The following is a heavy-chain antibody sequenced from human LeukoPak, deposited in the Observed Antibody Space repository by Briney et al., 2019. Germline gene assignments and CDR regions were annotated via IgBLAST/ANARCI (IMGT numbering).Heavy chain of an antibody. CDR2: IYYSGST. Sequence: PSETLSLTCTVSGGSISSSSYYWDWIRQPPGKGLEWIGSIYYSGSTYYNPSLKSRVTISVATSKNQFSLNLTSVTAADTAVYYCARHISGSYLWGFDYWGQGTLVTVSS. V-gene: IGHV4-39*01. CDR3: ARHISGSYLWGFDY. CDR1: GGSISSSSYY. J-gene: IGHJ4*02. D-gene: IGHD1-26*01.